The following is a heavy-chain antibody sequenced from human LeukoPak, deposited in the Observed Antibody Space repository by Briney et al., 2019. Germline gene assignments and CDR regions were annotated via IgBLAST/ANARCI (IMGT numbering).Heavy chain of an antibody. CDR3: AQERHRYCSGGCCDAFDI. D-gene: IGHD2-15*01. J-gene: IGHJ3*02. CDR1: GFTFNSYG. V-gene: IGHV3-33*06. CDR2: IWYDGSNK. Sequence: GGSLRLSCAASGFTFNSYGMHWVRQAPGKGLEWVAVIWYDGSNKYYADSVKGRFTISRDNSKNTLYLQMKSLRAEGKAVYYCAQERHRYCSGGCCDAFDIWGQGTMVTVSS.